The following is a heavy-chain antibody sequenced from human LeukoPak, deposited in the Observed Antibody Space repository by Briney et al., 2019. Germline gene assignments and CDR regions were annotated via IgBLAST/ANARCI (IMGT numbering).Heavy chain of an antibody. V-gene: IGHV3-30*09. J-gene: IGHJ4*02. D-gene: IGHD1-26*01. CDR3: VREGMVEATNPWYFDY. CDR1: GFTFNDCA. CDR2: ISYDGNNK. Sequence: GGSLRLSCAASGFTFNDCAIHWVRQAPGKGLEWVALISYDGNNKYYADSVKGRFAISRDNSKNTLYLQMDSLRAEDTAVYYCVREGMVEATNPWYFDYWGQGTLVTVSS.